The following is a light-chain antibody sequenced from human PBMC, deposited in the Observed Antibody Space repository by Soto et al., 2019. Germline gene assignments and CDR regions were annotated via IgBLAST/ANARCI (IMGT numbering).Light chain of an antibody. CDR2: GTS. J-gene: IGKJ5*01. V-gene: IGKV1-12*01. CDR1: QDISNW. Sequence: DIQMTQSPSSLSASVGDRVTITCRASQDISNWLAWYQQKPGQVPKLLIYGTSTLQSGVPSRFSGSASGTDFTLTISSLQPEDVATYYCQQANSFPLTFGQGTRLEIE. CDR3: QQANSFPLT.